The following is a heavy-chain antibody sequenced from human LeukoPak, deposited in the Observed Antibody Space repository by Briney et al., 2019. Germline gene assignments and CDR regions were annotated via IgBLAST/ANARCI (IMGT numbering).Heavy chain of an antibody. CDR2: ISGSGGST. CDR1: GFTFSSYA. Sequence: GGSLRLSCAASGFTFSSYAMSWVRQAPGKGREWVSAISGSGGSTYYADSVKGRFTISRDNSKNTLYLQMNSLRAEDTAVYYCAKLGTTMVRGVPPYYFDYWGQGTLVTVSS. D-gene: IGHD3-10*01. J-gene: IGHJ4*02. V-gene: IGHV3-23*01. CDR3: AKLGTTMVRGVPPYYFDY.